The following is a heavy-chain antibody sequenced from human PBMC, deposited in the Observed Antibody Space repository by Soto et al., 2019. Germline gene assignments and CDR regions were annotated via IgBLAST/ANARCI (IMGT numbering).Heavy chain of an antibody. V-gene: IGHV4-30-2*01. J-gene: IGHJ5*02. CDR2: IYHSGST. CDR1: GGSISSGGYS. CDR3: ARTEPGTFDP. Sequence: PSETLSVTCAVSGGSISSGGYSWSWIRQPPGKGLEWIGYIYHSGSTYYNPSLKSRVTISVDRSKNQFSLKLSSVTAADTAVYYCARTEPGTFDPWGQGTLVTVSS. D-gene: IGHD1-7*01.